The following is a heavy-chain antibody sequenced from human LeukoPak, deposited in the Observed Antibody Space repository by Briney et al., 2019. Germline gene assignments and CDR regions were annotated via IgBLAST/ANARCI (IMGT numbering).Heavy chain of an antibody. CDR2: MNPNSGNT. CDR3: ARAETTYYYGSGSYYRAPNWFDP. V-gene: IGHV1-8*01. Sequence: ASVKVSCKASGYTFTSYDINWVRQATGQGLEWMGWMNPNSGNTGYAQKFQGRVTMTRNTSISTAYMELSSLRSEGTAVYYCARAETTYYYGSGSYYRAPNWFDPWGQGTLVTVSS. D-gene: IGHD3-10*01. J-gene: IGHJ5*02. CDR1: GYTFTSYD.